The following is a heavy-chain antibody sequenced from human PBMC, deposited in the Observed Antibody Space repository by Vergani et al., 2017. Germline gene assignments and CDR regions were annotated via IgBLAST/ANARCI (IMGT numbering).Heavy chain of an antibody. J-gene: IGHJ5*02. CDR3: ARDSRYCSSTSCYVGRDWFDP. CDR1: GYNFVGYY. V-gene: IGHV1-2*02. D-gene: IGHD2-2*01. Sequence: QVQLVQSGAEVKKPGASVKVSCKASGYNFVGYYMHWVRQAPGQGLEWMGWINPNSGGTKTAQKFQGRVTMTRDTSTSTVYMELSSLRSEDTAVYYCARDSRYCSSTSCYVGRDWFDPWGQGTLVTVSS. CDR2: INPNSGGT.